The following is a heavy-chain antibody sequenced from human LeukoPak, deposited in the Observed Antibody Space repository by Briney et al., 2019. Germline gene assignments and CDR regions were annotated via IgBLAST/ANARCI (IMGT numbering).Heavy chain of an antibody. Sequence: PGGSLRLSCAASGFTFSSFAMHWVRQSPGKGLEWVAVISYDGSNKYYADSVKGRFTISRDNSKNTLYLQMNSLRAEDTAVYYCARGMVYDSSGSFSWFDPWGQGTLVTVSS. CDR1: GFTFSSFA. V-gene: IGHV3-30-3*01. CDR2: ISYDGSNK. J-gene: IGHJ5*02. CDR3: ARGMVYDSSGSFSWFDP. D-gene: IGHD3-22*01.